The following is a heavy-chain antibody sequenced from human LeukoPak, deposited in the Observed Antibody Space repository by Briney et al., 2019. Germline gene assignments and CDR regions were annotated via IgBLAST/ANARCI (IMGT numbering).Heavy chain of an antibody. CDR3: ARDYYDSSVRDFDY. V-gene: IGHV3-66*01. Sequence: GGSLRLSCAASGFTVSSNYMSWVRQAPGKGLEWVSVIYSGGSTYYADSVKGRFTISRDNAKNSLYLQMNSLRAEDTAVYYCARDYYDSSVRDFDYWGQGTLVTVSS. D-gene: IGHD3-22*01. CDR2: IYSGGST. J-gene: IGHJ4*02. CDR1: GFTVSSNY.